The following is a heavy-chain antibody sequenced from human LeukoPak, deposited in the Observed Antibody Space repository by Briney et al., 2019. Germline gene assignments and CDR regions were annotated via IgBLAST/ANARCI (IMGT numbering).Heavy chain of an antibody. CDR2: ISYDGSNK. D-gene: IGHD6-19*01. J-gene: IGHJ4*02. CDR3: ARQVAGLDY. V-gene: IGHV3-30*03. CDR1: GFIFSSYG. Sequence: GRSLRLSCAASGFIFSSYGMHWVRQAPGKGLEWVAVISYDGSNKYYADSVKGRFTISRDNSKNTLYLQMNSLRAEDTAVYYCARQVAGLDYWGQGTLVTVSS.